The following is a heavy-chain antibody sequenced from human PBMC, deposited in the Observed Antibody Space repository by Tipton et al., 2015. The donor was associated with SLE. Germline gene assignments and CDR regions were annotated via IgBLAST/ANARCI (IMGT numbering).Heavy chain of an antibody. CDR2: INSNGGST. V-gene: IGHV3-64*01. CDR1: GFTFSNFG. Sequence: SLRLSCVVSGFTFSNFGMHWVRQAPGKGLEFVAAINSNGGSTYYANSVKGRFTISRDSPRNTLYLQLGSLRVEDTAVYYCARVRVRTPQPCFDSGGQGTLVTVSS. J-gene: IGHJ4*02. CDR3: ARVRVRTPQPCFDS. D-gene: IGHD4/OR15-4a*01.